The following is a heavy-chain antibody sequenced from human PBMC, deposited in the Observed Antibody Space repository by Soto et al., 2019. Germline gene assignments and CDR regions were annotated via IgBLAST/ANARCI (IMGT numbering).Heavy chain of an antibody. J-gene: IGHJ4*02. D-gene: IGHD3-3*02. V-gene: IGHV3-66*01. CDR1: GFTVSYNY. CDR2: IYSGGMT. Sequence: EVQLVESGGGLVQPGGSLRLSCAASGFTVSYNYMSWVRQAPGKGLEWVSVIYSGGMTYYADSVKGRFTISRDNSKNTVYLQMTSLRAEDTAMYYCSRDPCGGAFFWDYWGQGTLVTVSS. CDR3: SRDPCGGAFFWDY.